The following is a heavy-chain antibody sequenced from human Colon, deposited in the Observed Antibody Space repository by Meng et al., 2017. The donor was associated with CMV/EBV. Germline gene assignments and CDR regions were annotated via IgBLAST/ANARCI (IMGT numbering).Heavy chain of an antibody. D-gene: IGHD2-15*01. Sequence: SVTVSCKASGGTFSSYAISWVRQAPGQGLEWMGGIIPILGIANYAQKFQGRVTITADKSTCTAYMELSSLRSEDTAVYYCARGGLVPATRRGGMDVWGQGTTVTVSS. CDR3: ARGGLVPATRRGGMDV. J-gene: IGHJ6*02. V-gene: IGHV1-69*10. CDR1: GGTFSSYA. CDR2: IIPILGIA.